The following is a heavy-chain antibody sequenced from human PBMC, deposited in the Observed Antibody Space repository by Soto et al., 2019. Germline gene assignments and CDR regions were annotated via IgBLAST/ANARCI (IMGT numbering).Heavy chain of an antibody. CDR3: ARVGDYDMLTGYYLEYFQH. V-gene: IGHV1-18*01. CDR1: GYTFTSYG. Sequence: QVQLVQSGAEVKKPGASVKVSCKASGYTFTSYGISWVRQAPGQGLEWMGWISAYNGNTNYAQKLQGKVTMTTDTATSTAYMELRSLRSGDTAVYYCARVGDYDMLTGYYLEYFQHWGQGTLVTVSS. CDR2: ISAYNGNT. J-gene: IGHJ1*01. D-gene: IGHD3-9*01.